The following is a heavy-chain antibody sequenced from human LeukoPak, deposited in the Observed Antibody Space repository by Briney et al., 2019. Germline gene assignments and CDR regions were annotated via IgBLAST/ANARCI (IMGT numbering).Heavy chain of an antibody. Sequence: ASVKVSCKASGYTFTSYGISWVRQAPGQGLEWMGWISAYNGNTNNAQTLQGRVNMTTDTSTSTAYMELRSLRSDDQAVYYCARGDSIAARPNPRAFDYWGQGTLVTVSS. CDR2: ISAYNGNT. CDR1: GYTFTSYG. J-gene: IGHJ4*02. CDR3: ARGDSIAARPNPRAFDY. V-gene: IGHV1-18*01. D-gene: IGHD6-6*01.